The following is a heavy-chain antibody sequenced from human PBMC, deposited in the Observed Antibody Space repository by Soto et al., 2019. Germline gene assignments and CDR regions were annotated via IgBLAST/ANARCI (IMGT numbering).Heavy chain of an antibody. CDR3: AKGHASGS. Sequence: EVQLLESGGGFVQPGGSLRLSCLVSGFTFRTYAMTWVGQAPGKGLEWVTFISNSGGRTNYADSVRGRFTTSRDNSKNTLYLQMNSLRAEDTALYYCAKGHASGSWGPGTQVTVSS. V-gene: IGHV3-23*01. D-gene: IGHD6-25*01. CDR1: GFTFRTYA. J-gene: IGHJ5*02. CDR2: ISNSGGRT.